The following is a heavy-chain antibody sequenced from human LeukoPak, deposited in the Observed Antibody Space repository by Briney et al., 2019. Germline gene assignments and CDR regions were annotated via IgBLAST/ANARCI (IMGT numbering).Heavy chain of an antibody. J-gene: IGHJ3*02. CDR1: SHSISSYY. V-gene: IGHV4-59*01. CDR2: IYDSGST. CDR3: ASYFFDQSKALDI. D-gene: IGHD3-9*01. Sequence: PSETLSLTCTVSSHSISSYYWSWIRQPPGKGLEWIGYIYDSGSTHYNPSLKSRVTIPVDTSNNQFSLKLSSVAAADTAIYYCASYFFDQSKALDIWGQGTMVTVS.